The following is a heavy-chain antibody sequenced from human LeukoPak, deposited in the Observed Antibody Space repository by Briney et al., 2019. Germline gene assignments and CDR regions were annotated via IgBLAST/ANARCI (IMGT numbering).Heavy chain of an antibody. CDR1: GGSISSRSYY. CDR2: MYYSGST. Sequence: SETLSLTCTVSGGSISSRSYYWGWIRQPPGKGLEWIGSMYYSGSTYCSPSLKSRVTISVDMSKKQISLKLRAVTAADTAVYYCASVVDSSLSDGYWGQGTLVTVSS. V-gene: IGHV4-39*01. J-gene: IGHJ4*02. D-gene: IGHD2-2*01. CDR3: ASVVDSSLSDGY.